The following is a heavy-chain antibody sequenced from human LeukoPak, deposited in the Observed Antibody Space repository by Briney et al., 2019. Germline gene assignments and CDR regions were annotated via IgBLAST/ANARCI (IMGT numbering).Heavy chain of an antibody. CDR3: ARDYYNNYDVGF. V-gene: IGHV3-30-3*01. CDR2: ISYDGSNK. Sequence: GGSLRLSCAASKFIFSNYAMHWVRQAPGKGLEWVALISYDGSNKYYADSVKGRFTISRDNSKNTLYLQMNSLRAEDTAVYYCARDYYNNYDVGFWGQGTLVTVSS. D-gene: IGHD4-11*01. CDR1: KFIFSNYA. J-gene: IGHJ4*02.